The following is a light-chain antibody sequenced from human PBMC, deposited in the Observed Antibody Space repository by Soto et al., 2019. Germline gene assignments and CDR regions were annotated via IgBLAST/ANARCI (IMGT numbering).Light chain of an antibody. V-gene: IGKV3-15*01. J-gene: IGKJ2*01. CDR1: QSISSN. CDR3: QHYNHWPYA. CDR2: GAS. Sequence: EVLLMQAPAALSESQGERVTLSCRASQSISSNLAWYQQKPGQAPRLLIYGASSRATGVPARFSGGGSGTEFTLTISSLQSEDFALYYCQHYNHWPYAFGQGTKVDIK.